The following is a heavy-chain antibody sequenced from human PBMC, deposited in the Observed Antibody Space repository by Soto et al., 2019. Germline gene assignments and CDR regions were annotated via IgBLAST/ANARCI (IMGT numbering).Heavy chain of an antibody. V-gene: IGHV1-18*01. J-gene: IGHJ4*02. CDR1: GYTFNSYT. Sequence: QLQLAQSGGEVRKPGASVKVSCKTSGYTFNSYTIAWVRQAPGQGLEWLGWISPDDGNTEYEQKFQGRVTMTADTLTNNAYLELRSLKSDDTAIYYCARVEAPFGESLHWGQGTPVTVSA. CDR3: ARVEAPFGESLH. CDR2: ISPDDGNT. D-gene: IGHD3-10*01.